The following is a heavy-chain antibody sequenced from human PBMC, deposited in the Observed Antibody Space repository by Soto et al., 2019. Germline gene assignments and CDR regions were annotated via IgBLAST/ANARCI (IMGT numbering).Heavy chain of an antibody. CDR3: ATRGRKGGVSDY. Sequence: QVQLQQWGAGLLKPSETLSLTCAVYGGSFRGYYWSWIRQPPGKGLEWIGEINHSGSTNYNPSLKSRVTISVDTSKNQFSLKLSSVTAADTAVYYCATRGRKGGVSDYWGQGTLVTVSS. V-gene: IGHV4-34*01. CDR2: INHSGST. CDR1: GGSFRGYY. J-gene: IGHJ4*02. D-gene: IGHD3-16*01.